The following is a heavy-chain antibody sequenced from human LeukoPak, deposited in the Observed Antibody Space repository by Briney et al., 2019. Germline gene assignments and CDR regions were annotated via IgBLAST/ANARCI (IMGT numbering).Heavy chain of an antibody. V-gene: IGHV4-34*01. Sequence: SETLSLTCAVYGGSFSGYYWSWIRLPPGKGLEWIGEINHSGSTNYNPSLKSRVTISVDTSKNQFSLKLSSVTAADTAVYYCARASRDHGSGSYYNGIILYSYYFDYWGQGTLVTVSS. CDR3: ARASRDHGSGSYYNGIILYSYYFDY. CDR2: INHSGST. CDR1: GGSFSGYY. J-gene: IGHJ4*02. D-gene: IGHD3-10*01.